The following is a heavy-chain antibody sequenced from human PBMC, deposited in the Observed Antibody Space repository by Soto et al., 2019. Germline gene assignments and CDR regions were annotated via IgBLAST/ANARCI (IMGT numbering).Heavy chain of an antibody. V-gene: IGHV4-34*01. Sequence: SETLSLTCAVYGGSFSGYYWSWIRQPPGKGLEWIGEINHSGSTNYNPSLKSRVTISVDTSKNQFSLKLSSVTAADTAVYYCARVGIAAAGIPTWGQGTLVTVSS. CDR2: INHSGST. D-gene: IGHD6-13*01. CDR1: GGSFSGYY. CDR3: ARVGIAAAGIPT. J-gene: IGHJ4*02.